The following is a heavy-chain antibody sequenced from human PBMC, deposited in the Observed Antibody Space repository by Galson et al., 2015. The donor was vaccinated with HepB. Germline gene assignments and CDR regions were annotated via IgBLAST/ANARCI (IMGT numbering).Heavy chain of an antibody. CDR3: AREYSRRWSYYYFAMDV. CDR1: GVTFSDYY. J-gene: IGHJ6*02. D-gene: IGHD6-13*01. V-gene: IGHV3-11*06. CDR2: ISTTSSQT. Sequence: SLRLSCAASGVTFSDYYMSWIRQAPGKGLEWDSFISTTSSQTNYADSVKGRFTISRDNAKNSLYLQMNSLRTDETALYYCAREYSRRWSYYYFAMDVWGQGTTVTVSS.